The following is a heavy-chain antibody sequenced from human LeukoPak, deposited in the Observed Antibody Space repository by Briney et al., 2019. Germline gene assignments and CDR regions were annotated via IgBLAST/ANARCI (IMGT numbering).Heavy chain of an antibody. Sequence: SETLSLTCTVSGGSISSSSYYWGWIRQRAGTGLEWVGSFYYSGCTYYNPSLKSRVTISVDTSKNQFSLTLSSVTAADTAVYYCAGQVVPAPLTNYYYYYMDVWRKGTTVTIS. CDR1: GGSISSSSYY. J-gene: IGHJ6*03. CDR2: FYYSGCT. CDR3: AGQVVPAPLTNYYYYYMDV. D-gene: IGHD2-2*01. V-gene: IGHV4-39*01.